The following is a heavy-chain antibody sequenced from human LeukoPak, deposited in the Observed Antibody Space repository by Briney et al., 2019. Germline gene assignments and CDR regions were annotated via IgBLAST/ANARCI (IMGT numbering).Heavy chain of an antibody. Sequence: ASVKVSCKASGYTFTGYYMHWVRQAPGQGLEWMGWINPNSGGTNYAQKFQGRVTMTRDTSISTAYMELSRLRSDDTAVYYCARDPTAIFGVVIIAYNWFDPWGQGTLVTVSS. V-gene: IGHV1-2*02. D-gene: IGHD3-3*01. CDR3: ARDPTAIFGVVIIAYNWFDP. J-gene: IGHJ5*02. CDR2: INPNSGGT. CDR1: GYTFTGYY.